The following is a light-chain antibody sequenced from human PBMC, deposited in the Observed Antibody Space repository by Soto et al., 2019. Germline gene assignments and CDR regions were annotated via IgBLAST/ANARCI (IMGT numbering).Light chain of an antibody. Sequence: QSALTQPRSMSGSPGQSVTISCTGTNSDVGGYNFVSWYQQDSGKAPKLLIHEVSKRPSGIPDRFSGSKSGNTASLTISGLQDENESDYYSCSYAGLHPWIFGGGTKLTVL. CDR3: CSYAGLHPWI. V-gene: IGLV2-11*01. J-gene: IGLJ2*01. CDR2: EVS. CDR1: NSDVGGYNF.